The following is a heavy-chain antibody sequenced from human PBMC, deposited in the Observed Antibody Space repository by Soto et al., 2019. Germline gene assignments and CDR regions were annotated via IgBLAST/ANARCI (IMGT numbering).Heavy chain of an antibody. CDR1: GGSISSYY. CDR3: ARLGSMVAAQKGFDY. D-gene: IGHD2-15*01. V-gene: IGHV4-59*08. J-gene: IGHJ4*02. Sequence: SETLSLTCTVSGGSISSYYWSWIRQPPGKGLEWIGYIYYSGSTNYNPSLKSRVTISVDTSKNQFSLKLSSVTAADTAVYYCARLGSMVAAQKGFDYWGQGTLVTVSS. CDR2: IYYSGST.